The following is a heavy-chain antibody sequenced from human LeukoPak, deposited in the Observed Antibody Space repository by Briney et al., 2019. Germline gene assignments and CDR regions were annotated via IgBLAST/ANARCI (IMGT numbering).Heavy chain of an antibody. D-gene: IGHD3-10*01. J-gene: IGHJ4*02. CDR3: ASPMVRGANDY. CDR1: GFTFSSYA. Sequence: KAGGSLRLSCAASGFTFSSYAMNWVRQAPGKGLEWVSSISSSSSYIYYADSVKGRFTISRDNAKNSLYLQMNSLRAEDTAVYYCASPMVRGANDYWGQGTLVTVSS. V-gene: IGHV3-21*01. CDR2: ISSSSSYI.